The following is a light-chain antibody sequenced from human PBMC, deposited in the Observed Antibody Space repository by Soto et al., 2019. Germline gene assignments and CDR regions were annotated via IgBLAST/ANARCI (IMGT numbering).Light chain of an antibody. CDR3: QQANSFPWT. Sequence: DIQMTQSPSSVSASVGDRVTMTCRASQDISSWLVWYQQKPGKAPKLLIYAASSLQSGVPSRFSGSGSGTDFSLTISSLQPGDFATYYCQQANSFPWTFGQGTKVEIK. CDR1: QDISSW. J-gene: IGKJ1*01. CDR2: AAS. V-gene: IGKV1-12*01.